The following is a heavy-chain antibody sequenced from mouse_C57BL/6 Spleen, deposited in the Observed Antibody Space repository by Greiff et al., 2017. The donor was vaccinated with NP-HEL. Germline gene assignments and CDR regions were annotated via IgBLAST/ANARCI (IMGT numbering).Heavy chain of an antibody. V-gene: IGHV1-26*01. Sequence: EVQLQQSGPELVKPGASVKISCKASGYTFTDYYMNWVKQSHGKSLEWIGDINPNNGGTSYNQKFKGKATLTVDKSSSTAYMELRSLTSEDSAVYYCARQRLTYYSNYYFDYWGQGTTLTVSS. CDR3: ARQRLTYYSNYYFDY. J-gene: IGHJ2*01. D-gene: IGHD2-5*01. CDR2: INPNNGGT. CDR1: GYTFTDYY.